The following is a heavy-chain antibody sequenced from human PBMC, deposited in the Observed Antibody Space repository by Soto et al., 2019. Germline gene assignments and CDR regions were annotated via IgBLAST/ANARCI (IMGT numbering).Heavy chain of an antibody. D-gene: IGHD2-8*01. V-gene: IGHV4-59*01. J-gene: IGHJ4*02. CDR2: IHYSGTT. CDR1: GTSISSYY. Sequence: SETLSLTCTVSGTSISSYYWSWIRQPPGKGLEWIANIHYSGTTNYNPSLASRVTLSVDTSKNQFSLKMTSVTAADRAMYFCARYNSYAIDYWGRGTLVTVYS. CDR3: ARYNSYAIDY.